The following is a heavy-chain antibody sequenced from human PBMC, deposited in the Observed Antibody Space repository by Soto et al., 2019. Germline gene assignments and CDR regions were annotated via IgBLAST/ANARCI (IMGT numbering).Heavy chain of an antibody. J-gene: IGHJ4*02. V-gene: IGHV3-15*01. D-gene: IGHD1-26*01. Sequence: PGGSLRLSCAASGFTFSNAWMSWVRQAPGKGLEWVGRIKTKSDGGTTDYAAPVKGRFTISRDDSKSTLHLHMNSLKREDTAVYYCTTASGSYYGEDFWGQGTLVTVSS. CDR2: IKTKSDGGTT. CDR3: TTASGSYYGEDF. CDR1: GFTFSNAW.